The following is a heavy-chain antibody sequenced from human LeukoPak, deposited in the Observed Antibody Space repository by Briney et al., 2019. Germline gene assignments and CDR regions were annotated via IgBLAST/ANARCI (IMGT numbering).Heavy chain of an antibody. J-gene: IGHJ4*02. V-gene: IGHV4-59*01. Sequence: SETLSLTCTVSGCSISSYYWSWIRQPPGKGLEWIGYIYSSGSTNYNPSLKSRVTISVDTPKNQFSLKVSSVTAADTAVYYCARNYDSSGYTTFAYWGQGTLVTVSS. CDR3: ARNYDSSGYTTFAY. D-gene: IGHD3-22*01. CDR1: GCSISSYY. CDR2: IYSSGST.